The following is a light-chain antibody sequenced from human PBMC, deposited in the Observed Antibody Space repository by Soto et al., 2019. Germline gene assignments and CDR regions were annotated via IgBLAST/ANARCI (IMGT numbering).Light chain of an antibody. CDR2: TAS. J-gene: IGKJ4*01. CDR1: QSIGRN. V-gene: IGKV1-39*01. Sequence: IQMTQSPSSLSASVGDRVTITCRASQSIGRNLNWYQQKPGKAPELLIYTASNLQSGVPSRFSGSGSGTDFALTISSLQPEDSAVYYCQQSHSSPLSFGGGTKVEFK. CDR3: QQSHSSPLS.